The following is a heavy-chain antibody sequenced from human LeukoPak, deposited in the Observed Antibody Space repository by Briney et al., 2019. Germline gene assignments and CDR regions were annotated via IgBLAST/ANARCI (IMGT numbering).Heavy chain of an antibody. CDR3: ARAELRYFDWGFDP. V-gene: IGHV3-21*01. CDR2: ISSSSSYI. J-gene: IGHJ5*02. CDR1: GFTFGSYS. Sequence: GGSLRLSCAASGFTFGSYSMNWVRQAPGKGLEWVSSISSSSSYIYYADSVKGRFTISRDNAKNSLYLQMNSLRAEDTAVYYCARAELRYFDWGFDPWGQGTLVTVSS. D-gene: IGHD3-9*01.